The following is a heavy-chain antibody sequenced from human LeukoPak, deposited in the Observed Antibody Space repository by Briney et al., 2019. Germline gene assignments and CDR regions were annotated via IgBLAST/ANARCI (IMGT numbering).Heavy chain of an antibody. D-gene: IGHD1-26*01. J-gene: IGHJ4*02. Sequence: GGSLRLSCAASGFTLSSNYMSWVRQAPGQGLEWVSVIYSGGSTYYADSVKGRFTISRDNSKNTLYLQMNSLRAEDTAVYYCARDLSQLVGATFDYWGQGTLVTVSS. CDR1: GFTLSSNY. V-gene: IGHV3-53*01. CDR3: ARDLSQLVGATFDY. CDR2: IYSGGST.